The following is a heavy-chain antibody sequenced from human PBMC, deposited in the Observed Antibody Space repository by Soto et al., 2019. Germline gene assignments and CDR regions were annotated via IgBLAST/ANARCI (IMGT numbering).Heavy chain of an antibody. J-gene: IGHJ4*02. Sequence: GESLKISCTGSGYSFSTYWIAWVRQMPGKGLEWMGIIYPGDSDTRYSPSFQGQVTISADTSTKTAYLQWSSLKASDTAIYYCASAMKYSYGYYWGQGTLVTVSS. D-gene: IGHD5-18*01. V-gene: IGHV5-51*01. CDR1: GYSFSTYW. CDR2: IYPGDSDT. CDR3: ASAMKYSYGYY.